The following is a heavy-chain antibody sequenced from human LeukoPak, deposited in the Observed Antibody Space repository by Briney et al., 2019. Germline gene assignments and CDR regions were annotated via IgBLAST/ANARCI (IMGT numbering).Heavy chain of an antibody. CDR1: GFTFYDYA. V-gene: IGHV3-9*01. CDR3: AKGLAGAVDY. J-gene: IGHJ4*02. Sequence: PGRSLRLSCAASGFTFYDYAMYWVRQGPGKGLEWVSGITWNSGSIGYADSVKGRFTISRDNAKNSLYLQMNSLRTEDTALYYCAKGLAGAVDYWGQGTLVTVSS. CDR2: ITWNSGSI. D-gene: IGHD6-19*01.